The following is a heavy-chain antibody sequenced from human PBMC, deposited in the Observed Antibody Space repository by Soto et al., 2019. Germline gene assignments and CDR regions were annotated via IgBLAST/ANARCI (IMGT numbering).Heavy chain of an antibody. CDR2: INPSGGST. CDR3: ARGVRYSNRPYYYDYGMDV. J-gene: IGHJ6*02. V-gene: IGHV1-46*01. CDR1: GYTFTSYY. Sequence: QVQLVQSGAEVKKPGASVKVSCKASGYTFTSYYMHWVRQAPGQGLEWMGIINPSGGSTSYAQKFQGRVTMTRDTSTSTVYMEVSSLRSEDTAVYYCARGVRYSNRPYYYDYGMDVWGQGTTVTVSS. D-gene: IGHD4-4*01.